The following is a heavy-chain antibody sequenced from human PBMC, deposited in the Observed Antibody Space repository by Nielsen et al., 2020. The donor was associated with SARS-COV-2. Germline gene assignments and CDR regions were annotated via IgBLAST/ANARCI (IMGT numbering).Heavy chain of an antibody. J-gene: IGHJ4*02. CDR2: ISGSSRYI. D-gene: IGHD6-19*01. Sequence: GGSLRLSCAASGFNFSGHSMSWVRQAPGKGLEWVSSISGSSRYIYYADSLQGRFTISRDNAKNSLYLQMNSLRAEDTALYYCAKEEGWGSFDYWGQGTLVTVSS. CDR3: AKEEGWGSFDY. CDR1: GFNFSGHS. V-gene: IGHV3-21*04.